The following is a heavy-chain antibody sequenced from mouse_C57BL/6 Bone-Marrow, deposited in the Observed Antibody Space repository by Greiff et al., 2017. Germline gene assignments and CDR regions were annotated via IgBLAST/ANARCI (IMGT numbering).Heavy chain of an antibody. CDR1: GYTFTSYW. J-gene: IGHJ2*01. D-gene: IGHD3-2*02. Sequence: QVQLQQPGAELVRPGTSVKLSCKASGYTFTSYWMHWVKQRPGQGLEWIGVIDPSDSYTNYNQKFKGKATLTVDTSSSTAYMQLSSLTSEDSAVYYCARGSSGYYFDYWGRGTTLTVSS. V-gene: IGHV1-59*01. CDR2: IDPSDSYT. CDR3: ARGSSGYYFDY.